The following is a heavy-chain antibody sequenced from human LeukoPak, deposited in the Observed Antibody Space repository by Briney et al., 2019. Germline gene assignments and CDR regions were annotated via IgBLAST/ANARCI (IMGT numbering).Heavy chain of an antibody. V-gene: IGHV4-4*02. J-gene: IGHJ5*02. Sequence: SSETLSLTCGVSGGSISSNDWWSWVRPPPGKGLEWIGEIYHSGSTNYNPSLKSRVTISVDKSKNQFSLNLRSVTAADTAVYYCARGVVGAAPGHNWFDPRGQGILVTVSS. CDR2: IYHSGST. D-gene: IGHD3-3*01. CDR1: GGSISSNDW. CDR3: ARGVVGAAPGHNWFDP.